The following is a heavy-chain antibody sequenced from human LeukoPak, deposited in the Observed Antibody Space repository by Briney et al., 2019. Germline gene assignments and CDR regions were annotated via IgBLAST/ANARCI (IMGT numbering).Heavy chain of an antibody. Sequence: SETLSLTCGASGGAISSSSYYWAWIRQPPGKGLDWIGSIDDGGSTFYDPSLKRRATTSADTSNNHFSLKLSLVTAADTAVYYCARRGIVATIDCWGQGTLVTVSS. J-gene: IGHJ4*02. CDR1: GGAISSSSYY. V-gene: IGHV4-39*01. CDR3: ARRGIVATIDC. CDR2: IDDGGST. D-gene: IGHD5-12*01.